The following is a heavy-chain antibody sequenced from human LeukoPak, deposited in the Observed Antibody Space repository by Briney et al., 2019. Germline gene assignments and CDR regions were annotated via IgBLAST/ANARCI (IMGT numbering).Heavy chain of an antibody. CDR2: IYYSGST. CDR1: GGSISSSSYY. D-gene: IGHD4-23*01. CDR3: ARGSPLYGGYDYYMDV. V-gene: IGHV4-39*01. J-gene: IGHJ6*03. Sequence: SETLSLTCTVSGGSISSSSYYWGWIRQPPGKGLEWIGSIYYSGSTYYNPSLKSRVTISVDTSKNQFSLKLSSVTAADTAVYYCARGSPLYGGYDYYMDVWGKGATVTVSS.